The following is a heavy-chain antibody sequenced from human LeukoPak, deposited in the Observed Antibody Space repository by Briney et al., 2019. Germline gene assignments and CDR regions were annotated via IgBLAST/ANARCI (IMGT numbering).Heavy chain of an antibody. V-gene: IGHV3-23*01. J-gene: IGHJ4*02. D-gene: IGHD4-17*01. CDR1: GFTFSRCA. CDR3: AKHDYGDFLDY. Sequence: GGSLRLSCAASGFTFSRCAMSWVRQAPGKGLEWVSVITCSVVSTYYADSVKGRFTISRDNSKNTLYLQLNSLRAEDTAVYYCAKHDYGDFLDYWGQGTLVTVSS. CDR2: ITCSVVST.